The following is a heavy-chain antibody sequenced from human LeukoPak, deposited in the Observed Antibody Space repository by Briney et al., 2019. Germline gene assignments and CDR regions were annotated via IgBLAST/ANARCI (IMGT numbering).Heavy chain of an antibody. CDR1: GGSISSYY. J-gene: IGHJ3*02. CDR2: IYYSGST. CDR3: ARDPPGWRDAFDI. Sequence: TSETLSLTCTVSGGSISSYYWSWIRQPPGKGLEWIGYIYYSGSTNYNPSLKSRVTISVDTSKNQFSLKLSSVTAAGTAVYYCARDPPGWRDAFDIWGQGTMVTVSS. V-gene: IGHV4-59*01. D-gene: IGHD5-24*01.